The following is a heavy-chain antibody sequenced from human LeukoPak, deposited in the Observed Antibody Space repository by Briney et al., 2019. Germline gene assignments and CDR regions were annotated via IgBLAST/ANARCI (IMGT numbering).Heavy chain of an antibody. CDR2: FYYAGST. V-gene: IGHV4-59*01. CDR1: GASINHYY. J-gene: IGHJ6*02. CDR3: ARLGNSGYKGGGMDV. D-gene: IGHD5-12*01. Sequence: PSETLSLTCTVSGASINHYYWGWIRQLPAGRGLEWIGYFYYAGSTNYNPSHESRVSISADTAKNQFSLKLTSVTAADTAVYYCARLGNSGYKGGGMDVWGPGTTVTVSS.